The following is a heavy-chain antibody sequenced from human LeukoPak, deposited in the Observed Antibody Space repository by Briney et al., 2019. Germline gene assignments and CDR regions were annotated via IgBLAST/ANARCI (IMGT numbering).Heavy chain of an antibody. CDR2: INHSGST. J-gene: IGHJ5*02. CDR3: ARIQLGYCSSTSCYNLPGVRFDP. D-gene: IGHD2-2*02. Sequence: PSETLSLTCAVYGGSFSGYYWSWIRQPPGKGLEWIGEINHSGSTNYNPSLKSRVTISGDTSKNQFSLKLSSVTAADTAVYYCARIQLGYCSSTSCYNLPGVRFDPWGQGTLVTVSS. CDR1: GGSFSGYY. V-gene: IGHV4-34*01.